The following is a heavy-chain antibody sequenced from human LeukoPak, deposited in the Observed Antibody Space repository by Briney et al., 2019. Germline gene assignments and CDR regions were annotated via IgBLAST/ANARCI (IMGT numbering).Heavy chain of an antibody. V-gene: IGHV1-2*02. Sequence: ASLKVSCKASGYTFTDYYMHWVRQAPGQGLEWMGWINPNSGVTNYAQKFQGRVTMTRDTSINTAYMELSRLRSDDTAVYFCARDLAGASTLRYSYYMDVWGKGTTVTVSS. CDR2: INPNSGVT. D-gene: IGHD1-26*01. J-gene: IGHJ6*03. CDR1: GYTFTDYY. CDR3: ARDLAGASTLRYSYYMDV.